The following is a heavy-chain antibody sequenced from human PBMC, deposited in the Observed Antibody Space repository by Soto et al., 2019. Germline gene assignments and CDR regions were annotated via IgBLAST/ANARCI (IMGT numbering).Heavy chain of an antibody. Sequence: SETLSLTCTVSGGSISSYYWSWIRQPPGKGLDYIGSIYYNGDTYFYPSLKSRVTISVDTSKNQFSLKLTSVTAADTALYFCARGGKYYQQETYVFDHWGQGSLVTVAS. D-gene: IGHD3-16*01. J-gene: IGHJ4*01. CDR2: IYYNGDT. V-gene: IGHV4-59*05. CDR1: GGSISSYY. CDR3: ARGGKYYQQETYVFDH.